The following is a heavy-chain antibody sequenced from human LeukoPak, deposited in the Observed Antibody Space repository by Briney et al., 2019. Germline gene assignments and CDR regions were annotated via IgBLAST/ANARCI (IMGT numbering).Heavy chain of an antibody. CDR1: GFTFSSYW. V-gene: IGHV3-74*01. CDR2: INTDGSST. J-gene: IGHJ5*02. D-gene: IGHD3-3*01. Sequence: GGSLRLSCAASGFTFSSYWMHWVRQAPGKGLVWVSRINTDGSSTSYADSVKGRFTISRDNTKNTLYLQMNSLRAEDTAVYYGARAXGTYYDFWSGPXPARWFDP. CDR3: ARAXGTYYDFWSGPXPARWFDP.